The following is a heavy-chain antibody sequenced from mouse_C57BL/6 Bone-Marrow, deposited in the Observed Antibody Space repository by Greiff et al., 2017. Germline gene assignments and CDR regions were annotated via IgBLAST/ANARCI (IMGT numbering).Heavy chain of an antibody. Sequence: EVQLQESGPGLVKPSQSLSLTCSVTGYSITSGYYWNWIRQFPGNKLEWMGYISYDGSNNYNPSLKNRMSITRDTYKNQFFLKLNSVTTEDTATYYCAKITTDWYFDVWGTGTTVTVSS. CDR2: ISYDGSN. J-gene: IGHJ1*03. CDR1: GYSITSGYY. V-gene: IGHV3-6*01. D-gene: IGHD1-1*01. CDR3: AKITTDWYFDV.